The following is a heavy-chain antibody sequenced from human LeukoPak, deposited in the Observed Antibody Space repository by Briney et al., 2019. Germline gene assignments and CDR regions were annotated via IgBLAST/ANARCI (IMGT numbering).Heavy chain of an antibody. CDR3: ARAASGSDYWFDP. CDR1: GGFMSGHY. D-gene: IGHD5-12*01. CDR2: IFSSGST. Sequence: SETLSLTCNVSGGFMSGHYWTWIRQPPGKGPEWLGCIFSSGSTNYNPSLKSRVTISVDTSKKQFSLSLRSVTPADTAVYYCARAASGSDYWFDPWGQGALVTVSS. V-gene: IGHV4-59*11. J-gene: IGHJ5*02.